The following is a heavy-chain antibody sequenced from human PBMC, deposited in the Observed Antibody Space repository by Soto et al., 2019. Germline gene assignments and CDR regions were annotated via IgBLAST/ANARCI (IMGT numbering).Heavy chain of an antibody. Sequence: QVQLQESGPGLVKPSETLSLTCTVSGGSISSYYWSWIRQPPGKGLEWIGYIYYSGSTNYNPSLKSPVTIPLDTSKNQFSLKLSSVTAADTAVYYCAREREYYDILSGYAGFDPWGQGTLVTVSS. CDR2: IYYSGST. D-gene: IGHD3-9*01. J-gene: IGHJ5*02. CDR3: AREREYYDILSGYAGFDP. CDR1: GGSISSYY. V-gene: IGHV4-59*01.